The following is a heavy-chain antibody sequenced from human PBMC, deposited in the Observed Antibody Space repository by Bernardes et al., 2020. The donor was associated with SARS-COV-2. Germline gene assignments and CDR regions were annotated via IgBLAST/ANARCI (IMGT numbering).Heavy chain of an antibody. D-gene: IGHD6-13*01. CDR3: ARHGIAAAGTSHFDY. V-gene: IGHV4-39*01. CDR1: GGSISSSSYY. J-gene: IGHJ4*02. Sequence: ETLSLTCTVSGGSISSSSYYWGWIRQPPGKGLEWIGSIYYSGSTYYNPSLKSRVTISVDTSKNQFSLKLSSVTAADTAVYYCARHGIAAAGTSHFDYWGQGTLVTVSS. CDR2: IYYSGST.